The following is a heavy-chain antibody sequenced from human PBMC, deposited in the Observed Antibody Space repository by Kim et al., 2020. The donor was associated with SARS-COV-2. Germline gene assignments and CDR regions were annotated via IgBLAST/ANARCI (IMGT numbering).Heavy chain of an antibody. Sequence: GGSLRLSCAASGFTFSDYYMSWIRQAPGKGLEWVSYISSSGSTIYYADSVKGRFTISRDNAKNSLYLQMNSLRAEDTAVYYCAGSWSRTYNWFDPWGQGTLVTVSS. CDR1: GFTFSDYY. J-gene: IGHJ5*02. CDR2: ISSSGSTI. CDR3: AGSWSRTYNWFDP. V-gene: IGHV3-11*01. D-gene: IGHD1-26*01.